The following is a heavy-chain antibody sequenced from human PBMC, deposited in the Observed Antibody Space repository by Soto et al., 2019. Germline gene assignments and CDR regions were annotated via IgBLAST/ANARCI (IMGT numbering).Heavy chain of an antibody. CDR1: GGSISSGGYS. J-gene: IGHJ5*02. V-gene: IGHV4-30-2*01. CDR2: IYHSGST. D-gene: IGHD2-2*01. CDR3: ARVPDR. Sequence: TSETLSLTGAGSGGSISSGGYSWSWIRQPPGKGLEWIGYIYHSGSTYYNPSLKSRVTISVDRSKNQFSLKLSSVTAADTAVYYCARVPDRWGQGTLVTVS.